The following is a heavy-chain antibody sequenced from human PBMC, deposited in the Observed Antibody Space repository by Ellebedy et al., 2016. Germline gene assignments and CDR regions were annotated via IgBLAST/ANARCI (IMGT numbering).Heavy chain of an antibody. V-gene: IGHV3-23*01. Sequence: GESLKISXVASGFTFRNFFMSWVRQAPGKGLEWVSTINSGGDKTYLADSMKGRFTISRDNSKNTLYLQMNSLRVEDTALYFCRPGHYSGSWGQGTLVTVSS. CDR3: RPGHYSGS. CDR1: GFTFRNFF. J-gene: IGHJ4*02. CDR2: INSGGDKT.